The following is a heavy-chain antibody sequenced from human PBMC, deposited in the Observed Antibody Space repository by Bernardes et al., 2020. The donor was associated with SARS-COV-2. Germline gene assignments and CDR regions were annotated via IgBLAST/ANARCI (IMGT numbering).Heavy chain of an antibody. Sequence: SETLSLTRAVYGGSFSGYFWSWIRQPPGKGLEWIGEINHSGSTNYNPSLKSRVTISVDTSKNQFSLKLSSVTAADTAVYYCARDRCIAARISCFAPGCQGTRVTVSS. CDR3: ARDRCIAARISCFAP. V-gene: IGHV4-34*01. D-gene: IGHD6-6*01. CDR2: INHSGST. J-gene: IGHJ5*02. CDR1: GGSFSGYF.